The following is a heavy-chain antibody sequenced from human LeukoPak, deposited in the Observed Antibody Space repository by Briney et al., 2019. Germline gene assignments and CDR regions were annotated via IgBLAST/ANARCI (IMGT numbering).Heavy chain of an antibody. D-gene: IGHD2-15*01. Sequence: ASVKVSCKTSGYTFTNYVISWVRQAPGQGLEWMGWINAYNGNTHFAQKFQGRVTMTTDTSTSTAYMELSRLRSDDTAVYYCAREGRGWAFDIWGQGTMVTVSS. V-gene: IGHV1-18*01. J-gene: IGHJ3*02. CDR2: INAYNGNT. CDR3: AREGRGWAFDI. CDR1: GYTFTNYV.